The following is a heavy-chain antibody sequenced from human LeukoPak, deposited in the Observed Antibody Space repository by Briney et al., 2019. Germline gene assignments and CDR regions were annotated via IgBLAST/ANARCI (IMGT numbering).Heavy chain of an antibody. CDR2: ISYDGSNK. CDR1: GFTFSSYA. D-gene: IGHD2-15*01. J-gene: IGHJ5*02. Sequence: GGSLRLSCEASGFTFSSYAMHWVRQAPGKGLEWVAVISYDGSNKYYADSVKGRFTISRDNSKNTLYLQMNSLRAEDTAVYYCARDSGYCSGGSCYSWFDPWGQGTLVTVSS. V-gene: IGHV3-30-3*01. CDR3: ARDSGYCSGGSCYSWFDP.